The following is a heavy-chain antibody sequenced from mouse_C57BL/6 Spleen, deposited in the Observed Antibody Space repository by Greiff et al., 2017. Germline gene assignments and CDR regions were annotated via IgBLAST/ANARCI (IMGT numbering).Heavy chain of an antibody. V-gene: IGHV1-74*01. CDR3: AIFDPYYYAMDY. CDR2: IHPSDSDT. J-gene: IGHJ4*01. CDR1: GYTFTSYW. Sequence: QVQLKQPGAELVKPGASVKVSCKASGYTFTSYWMHWVKQRPGQGLEWIGRIHPSDSDTNYNQKFKGKATLTVDKSSSTAYMQLSSLTSEDSAVYYCAIFDPYYYAMDYWGQGTSVTVSS.